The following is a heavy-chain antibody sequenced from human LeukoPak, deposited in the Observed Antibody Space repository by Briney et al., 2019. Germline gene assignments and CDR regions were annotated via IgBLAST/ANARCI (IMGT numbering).Heavy chain of an antibody. D-gene: IGHD3-10*01. CDR2: INPNSGGT. Sequence: ASVKVSCKASGYTFTGYYMHWVRQAPGQGLEWMGWINPNSGGTNYAQKFQGRVTMTRDTSISTAYMELSRLRSDDTAVYYCAREGGRLLWFGERRTDGTNAFDIWGQGTMVTVSS. CDR1: GYTFTGYY. CDR3: AREGGRLLWFGERRTDGTNAFDI. V-gene: IGHV1-2*02. J-gene: IGHJ3*02.